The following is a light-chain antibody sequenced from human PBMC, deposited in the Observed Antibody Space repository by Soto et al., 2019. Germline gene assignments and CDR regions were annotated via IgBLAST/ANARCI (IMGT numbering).Light chain of an antibody. V-gene: IGKV1-6*01. J-gene: IGKJ5*01. Sequence: AIQMTQSPSSLSASVGDRVTITCRASQGIRNDLGWYQQRPGKAPKLLIYATSTLQSGVPSRFSGSGSGTYFTLTINSLQPEDFATYYCLQDYNYPITFGQGTRLEIK. CDR2: ATS. CDR1: QGIRND. CDR3: LQDYNYPIT.